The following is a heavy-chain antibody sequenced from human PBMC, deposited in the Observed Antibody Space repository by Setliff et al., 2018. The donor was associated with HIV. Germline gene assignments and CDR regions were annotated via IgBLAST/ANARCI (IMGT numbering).Heavy chain of an antibody. V-gene: IGHV1-69*13. J-gene: IGHJ6*04. Sequence: PSVKVSCKASGDTFTSHAISWVRQAPGQGLEWMGGIIPIFGTPNYAQKFKGRLTITADESTSTVYMELSSLRSEDTAVYYCARDSRDIVVVIAPEPEPYYYYGMDVWGEGTTVTVSS. CDR2: IIPIFGTP. CDR3: ARDSRDIVVVIAPEPEPYYYYGMDV. D-gene: IGHD2-15*01. CDR1: GDTFTSHA.